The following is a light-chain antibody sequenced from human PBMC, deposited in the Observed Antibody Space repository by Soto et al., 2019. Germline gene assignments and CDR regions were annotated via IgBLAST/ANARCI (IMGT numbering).Light chain of an antibody. V-gene: IGKV3-20*01. CDR2: GAS. CDR3: QQYGSSRALT. CDR1: QSVGTY. Sequence: EIVLTQSPATLSLSPGERATLSCRASQSVGTYLSWYQQKPGQAPRLLIYGASSRATGIPDRFSGSGSGTDFTLTISRLEPEDFAVYYCQQYGSSRALTFGGGTKVEIK. J-gene: IGKJ4*01.